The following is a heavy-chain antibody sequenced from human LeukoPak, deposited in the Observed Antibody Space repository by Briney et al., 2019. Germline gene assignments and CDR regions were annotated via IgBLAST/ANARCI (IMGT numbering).Heavy chain of an antibody. CDR3: AYTNGSAPSDY. CDR1: GGSISSSNW. V-gene: IGHV4-4*02. J-gene: IGHJ4*02. D-gene: IGHD1-26*01. Sequence: PSETLSLTCAVSGGSISSSNWWSWVSQPPRKELEWIGGIYHSGSTTYNPSPKSRVTISVDKSTNQFSLKLSSSTAAATAADYFAYTNGSAPSDYWGQGTLVTVSS. CDR2: IYHSGST.